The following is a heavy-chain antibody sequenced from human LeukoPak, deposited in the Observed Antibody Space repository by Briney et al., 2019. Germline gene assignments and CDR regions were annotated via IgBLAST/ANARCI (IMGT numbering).Heavy chain of an antibody. V-gene: IGHV3-23*01. J-gene: IGHJ3*02. CDR2: RSGRGCGT. CDR3: AKDGVRGGLDPFDI. Sequence: GGSLRLSCAASGFTFSSYAMSWVRQAPGKGPEWVSARSGRGCGTYYADSVKGRFTIYRDNSKNTLSLQMNSLRAEDTAVYYCAKDGVRGGLDPFDIWGQGTMVTV. CDR1: GFTFSSYA. D-gene: IGHD2-21*01.